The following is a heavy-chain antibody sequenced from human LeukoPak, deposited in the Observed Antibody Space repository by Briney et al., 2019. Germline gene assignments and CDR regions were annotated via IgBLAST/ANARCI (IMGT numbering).Heavy chain of an antibody. D-gene: IGHD2-2*01. Sequence: GGSLRLSCAGSGFTFNNYAMSWVRRAPRKGLEWVSTIMIGGDGKHYSDSVKGRFTISRDRSESTLYLQMNGLRADDTAVYYCVRAAPRDCSPASCSLFDTWGQGTLVTVSS. V-gene: IGHV3-23*01. CDR1: GFTFNNYA. J-gene: IGHJ4*02. CDR2: IMIGGDGK. CDR3: VRAAPRDCSPASCSLFDT.